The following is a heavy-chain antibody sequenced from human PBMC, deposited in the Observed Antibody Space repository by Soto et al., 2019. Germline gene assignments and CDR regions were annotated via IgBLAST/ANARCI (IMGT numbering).Heavy chain of an antibody. CDR1: GDSVSSNSAA. Sequence: KQSQTLSLTCAISGDSVSSNSAAWNWIRQSPSRGLEWLGRTYYRSKWYNDYAVSVKSRITINPDTSKNQFSLQLNSVTPEDTAVYYCAREWTTVNSTQADNWFDPWGQGTLVTVSS. D-gene: IGHD4-17*01. V-gene: IGHV6-1*01. J-gene: IGHJ5*02. CDR2: TYYRSKWYN. CDR3: AREWTTVNSTQADNWFDP.